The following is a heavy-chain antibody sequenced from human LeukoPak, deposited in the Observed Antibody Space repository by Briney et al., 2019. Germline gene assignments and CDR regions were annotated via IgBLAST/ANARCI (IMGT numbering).Heavy chain of an antibody. CDR2: ISGSGGGT. J-gene: IGHJ6*02. Sequence: GGSLRLSCAASGFTFSSYAMSWVRQAPGKGLEWVSAISGSGGGTYYADSVKGRFTISRDNSKNTLYLQMNSLRAEDTAVYYCAKPHVGVPNYGMDVWGQGTTVTVSS. V-gene: IGHV3-23*01. D-gene: IGHD3-3*01. CDR3: AKPHVGVPNYGMDV. CDR1: GFTFSSYA.